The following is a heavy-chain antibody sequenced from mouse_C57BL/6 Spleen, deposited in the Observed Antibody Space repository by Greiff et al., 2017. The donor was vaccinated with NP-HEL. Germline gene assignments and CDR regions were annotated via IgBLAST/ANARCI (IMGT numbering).Heavy chain of an antibody. V-gene: IGHV1-82*01. CDR1: GYAFSSSW. CDR3: ARDYGSSFDY. Sequence: VQLQQSGPELVKPGASVKISCKASGYAFSSSWMNWVKQRPGKGLEWIGRIYPGDGDTNYNGKFKGKATLTADKSSSTAYMQLCSLTSEDSAVYFCARDYGSSFDYWGQGTTLTVSS. D-gene: IGHD1-1*01. J-gene: IGHJ2*01. CDR2: IYPGDGDT.